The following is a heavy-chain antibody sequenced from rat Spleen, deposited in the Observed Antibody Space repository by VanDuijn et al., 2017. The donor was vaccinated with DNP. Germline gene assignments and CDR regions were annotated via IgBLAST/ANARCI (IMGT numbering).Heavy chain of an antibody. Sequence: EVQLVESGGGLVQPGRSLKLSCAASGFTFNDYFMAWVRQAPMKGLEWVASISYEGRSTNYGDSVKGRFTISRDNARSTLYLQLNSLRSEDTATYYVARHLGSPGDDWGQGVMVTVSS. V-gene: IGHV5-22*01. CDR2: ISYEGRST. CDR1: GFTFNDYF. CDR3: ARHLGSPGDD. J-gene: IGHJ2*01. D-gene: IGHD4-6*01.